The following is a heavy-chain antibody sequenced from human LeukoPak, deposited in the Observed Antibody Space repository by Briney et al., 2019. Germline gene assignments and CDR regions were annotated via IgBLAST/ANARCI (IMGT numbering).Heavy chain of an antibody. CDR2: ISSSSSYI. CDR1: GFTFSSYS. D-gene: IGHD4-11*01. J-gene: IGHJ4*02. CDR3: ARGDTVSSRIDY. Sequence: GGSLRLSCAASGFTFSSYSMNWVRQAPGKGLEWVSSISSSSSYIYYAGSVKGRFTISRDNAKNSLYLQMNSLRAEDTAVYYCARGDTVSSRIDYWGQGTLVTVSS. V-gene: IGHV3-21*01.